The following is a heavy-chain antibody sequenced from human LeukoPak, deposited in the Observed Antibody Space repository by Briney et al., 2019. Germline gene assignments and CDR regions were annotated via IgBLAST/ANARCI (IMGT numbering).Heavy chain of an antibody. CDR2: IYYSGST. D-gene: IGHD5-12*01. J-gene: IGHJ4*02. Sequence: PSETLSLTCTVSGGSISSSSYYWGWIRQPPGKGLEWIGSIYYSGSTYYNPSLKSRVTISVDTSKNQFSLKLSSVTAADTAVYYCARTSGQSYSGYEPYFDYWGQGTLVTVSS. CDR3: ARTSGQSYSGYEPYFDY. V-gene: IGHV4-39*07. CDR1: GGSISSSSYY.